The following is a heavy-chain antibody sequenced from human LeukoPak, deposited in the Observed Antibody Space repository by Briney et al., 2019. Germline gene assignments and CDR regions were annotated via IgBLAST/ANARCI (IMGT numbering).Heavy chain of an antibody. CDR1: GASFITYY. D-gene: IGHD3-10*01. Sequence: KTSKTLSLTCTVSGASFITYYWNWIRQSPGKGLEWIGYIYYSGSTKYNPALKSRVTISVDTSKNQFSLKLSSVTAADTAVYYCAREYYYGTGKAFDPWGQGTLVTVSS. CDR2: IYYSGST. V-gene: IGHV4-59*01. CDR3: AREYYYGTGKAFDP. J-gene: IGHJ5*02.